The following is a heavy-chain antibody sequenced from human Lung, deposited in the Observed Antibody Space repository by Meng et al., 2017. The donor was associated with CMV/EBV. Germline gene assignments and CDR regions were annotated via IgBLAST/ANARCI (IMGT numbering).Heavy chain of an antibody. V-gene: IGHV3-23*01. CDR2: ISGSGGST. CDR3: AKGIKKGSGSYYPYGMDF. D-gene: IGHD3-10*01. J-gene: IGHJ6*02. Sequence: GEXXKISCAASGFTFSSYAMSWVRQAPGKGLEWVSAISGSGGSTYYADSVKGRFTISRDNSKNTLYLQMNSLRAEDTAVYYCAKGIKKGSGSYYPYGMDFWXQGTTVTVSS. CDR1: GFTFSSYA.